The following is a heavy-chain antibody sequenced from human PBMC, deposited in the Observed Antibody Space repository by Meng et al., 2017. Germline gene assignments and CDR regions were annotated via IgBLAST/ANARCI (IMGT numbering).Heavy chain of an antibody. CDR3: ARCQEQWLPFDY. D-gene: IGHD6-19*01. CDR1: GFTFSDYY. V-gene: IGHV3-11*01. CDR2: ISSSGSTI. J-gene: IGHJ4*02. Sequence: QVQLAGPEAVSKNAAASVRGASAGSGFTFSDYYIAWTRQAPGKGLEWVSYISSSGSTIYYPDFVKGRFTISRDNAKNSLYLQMNSLRAEDTAVYYCARCQEQWLPFDYWGQGTLVTVSS.